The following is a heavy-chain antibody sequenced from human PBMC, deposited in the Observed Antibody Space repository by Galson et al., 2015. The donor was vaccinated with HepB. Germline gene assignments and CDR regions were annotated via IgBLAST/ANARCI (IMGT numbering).Heavy chain of an antibody. CDR1: GYTFSIYS. J-gene: IGHJ4*02. Sequence: SVKVSCKASGYTFSIYSLTWVRQAPGQGLEWMGWISAYNGNTNYAQKLQGRVTVTTDTSTSTAYMELRSLRSDDTAVYYCARARYSSSPSDYWGQGTPITVSS. CDR3: ARARYSSSPSDY. V-gene: IGHV1-18*01. D-gene: IGHD6-6*01. CDR2: ISAYNGNT.